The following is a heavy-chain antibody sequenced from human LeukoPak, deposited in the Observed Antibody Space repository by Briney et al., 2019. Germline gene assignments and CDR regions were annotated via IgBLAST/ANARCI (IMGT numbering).Heavy chain of an antibody. V-gene: IGHV3-74*01. Sequence: GGSLRLSCAASGFTFSSYWMHWVRQAPGKGLVWVSRINSDGSSTSYADSVKGRFTISRDNAKNTLYLQMNSLRAEDTAVYYCARATNKWEQRVRFDYWGQGTLVTVSS. CDR1: GFTFSSYW. J-gene: IGHJ4*02. D-gene: IGHD1-26*01. CDR3: ARATNKWEQRVRFDY. CDR2: INSDGSST.